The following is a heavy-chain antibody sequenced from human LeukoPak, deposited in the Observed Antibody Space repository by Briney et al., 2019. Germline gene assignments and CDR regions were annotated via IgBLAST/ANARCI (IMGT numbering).Heavy chain of an antibody. CDR3: ARVINVLRYFDWPCDY. J-gene: IGHJ4*02. Sequence: PGGSLRLSCAASGFTFSDYYMSWIRQAPGKGLEWVSSISSSSSYIYYADSVKGRFTISRDNAKNSLYLQMNSLRAEDTAVYYCARVINVLRYFDWPCDYWGQGTLVTVSS. V-gene: IGHV3-11*06. CDR2: ISSSSSYI. CDR1: GFTFSDYY. D-gene: IGHD3-9*01.